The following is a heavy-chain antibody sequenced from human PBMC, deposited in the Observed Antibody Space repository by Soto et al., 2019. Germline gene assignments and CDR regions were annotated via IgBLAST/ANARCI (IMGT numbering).Heavy chain of an antibody. V-gene: IGHV4-30-2*01. CDR2: IYHSGST. Sequence: PSETLSLTCAVSGGSISSGGSSWSWIRQPPGKGLGWIGYIYHSGSTYYNPSLKSRVTISVDRSKNQFSLKLSSVTAADTAVYYCARAGDSSGPVALGYWGQGTLVTVSS. CDR1: GGSISSGGSS. J-gene: IGHJ4*02. D-gene: IGHD6-19*01. CDR3: ARAGDSSGPVALGY.